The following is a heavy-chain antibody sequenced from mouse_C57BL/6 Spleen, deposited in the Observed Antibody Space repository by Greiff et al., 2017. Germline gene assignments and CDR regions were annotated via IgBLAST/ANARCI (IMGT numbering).Heavy chain of an antibody. CDR2: IDPANGNT. CDR3: ARRDYYGGSAWYMDY. J-gene: IGHJ4*01. V-gene: IGHV14-3*01. CDR1: GFNIKNTY. Sequence: EVQLQQSVAELVRPGASVKLSCTASGFNIKNTYMHWVKQRPEQGLEWIGRIDPANGNTKYAQKFPGKATITAANSSNTAYLQLSSLTSEDTAVYYCARRDYYGGSAWYMDYWGQGTTVTVSS. D-gene: IGHD1-1*01.